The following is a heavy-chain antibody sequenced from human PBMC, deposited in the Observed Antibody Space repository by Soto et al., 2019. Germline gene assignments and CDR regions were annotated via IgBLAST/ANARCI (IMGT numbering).Heavy chain of an antibody. Sequence: ASVKVSCKASGYTFTSFGISWVRQAPGQGLEWMGWISGYNGNTNYAQKLQGRVTMTTDTSTSTAYMEVRSLRSDDTAVYYCARDDIAVAGTPCAYWAQGTLVTVSS. CDR1: GYTFTSFG. D-gene: IGHD6-19*01. J-gene: IGHJ4*02. V-gene: IGHV1-18*01. CDR3: ARDDIAVAGTPCAY. CDR2: ISGYNGNT.